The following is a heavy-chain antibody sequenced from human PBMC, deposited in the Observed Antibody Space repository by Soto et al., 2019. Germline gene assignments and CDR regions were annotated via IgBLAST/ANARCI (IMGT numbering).Heavy chain of an antibody. Sequence: EVQLVESGGGLVQPGGSLRLSCAASGFTFSNYWMHWVRQAPGKGLVWVSRINGDGSSTSYADTVKGRFTISRDNAKNTLYLQMSSLRVEDTTVYYCASVLLGWGQGTLVTVSS. CDR2: INGDGSST. V-gene: IGHV3-74*01. CDR3: ASVLLG. CDR1: GFTFSNYW. D-gene: IGHD2-15*01. J-gene: IGHJ4*02.